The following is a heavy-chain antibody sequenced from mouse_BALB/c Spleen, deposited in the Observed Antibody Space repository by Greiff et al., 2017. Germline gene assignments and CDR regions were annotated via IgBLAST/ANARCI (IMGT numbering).Heavy chain of an antibody. J-gene: IGHJ3*01. V-gene: IGHV1-69*02. CDR2: IYPSDSYT. CDR3: TRSYGSSSAWFAY. Sequence: QVQLQQPGAELVRPGASVKLSCKASGYTFTSYWINWVKQRPGQGLEWIGNIYPSDSYTNYNQKFKDKATLTVDKSSSTAYMQLSSPTSEDSAVYYCTRSYGSSSAWFAYWGQGTLVTVSA. CDR1: GYTFTSYW. D-gene: IGHD1-1*01.